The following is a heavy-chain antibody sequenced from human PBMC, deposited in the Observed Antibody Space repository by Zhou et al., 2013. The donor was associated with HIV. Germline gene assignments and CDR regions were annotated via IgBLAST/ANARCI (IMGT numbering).Heavy chain of an antibody. D-gene: IGHD6-13*01. J-gene: IGHJ3*02. Sequence: QVQLVQSGAEVKKPGSSVKVSCTASGGTLTTYALSWVRQAPGQGLEWMGGIIPMFGTVNYAQKFQGRVTITTDESTSTVYMELSSLRSEDTAVYYCARVGEQQLVLVDAFDIWGRGTMVTVSS. V-gene: IGHV1-69*05. CDR3: ARVGEQQLVLVDAFDI. CDR1: GGTLTTYA. CDR2: IIPMFGTV.